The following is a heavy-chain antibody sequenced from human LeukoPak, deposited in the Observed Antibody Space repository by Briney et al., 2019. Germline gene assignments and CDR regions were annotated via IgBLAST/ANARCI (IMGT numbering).Heavy chain of an antibody. V-gene: IGHV3-23*01. CDR3: AKDVGGGYSYGYSFDY. J-gene: IGHJ4*02. Sequence: GGSLRLSCAASGFTFSSYAMSWVRQAPGKGLEWVSAISGSGGGTYYADSVKGRFTISRDNSKNTLYLQMNSLRAEDTAVYYCAKDVGGGYSYGYSFDYWGQGTLVTVSS. D-gene: IGHD5-18*01. CDR2: ISGSGGGT. CDR1: GFTFSSYA.